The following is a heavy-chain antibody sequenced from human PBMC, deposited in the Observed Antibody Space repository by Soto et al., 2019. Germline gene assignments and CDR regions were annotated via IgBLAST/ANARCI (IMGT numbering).Heavy chain of an antibody. J-gene: IGHJ4*02. Sequence: EVQLVESGGGLVQPGGSLRLSCAASGFTFSSYSMNWVRQAPGKGLEWVSYISSSSSTIYYADSVKGRFTISRDNAKNQLYLHINSLRNDDTAVYYCVRLVVPADDFDYWGQGTNVTVS. CDR1: GFTFSSYS. V-gene: IGHV3-48*02. D-gene: IGHD2-2*01. CDR3: VRLVVPADDFDY. CDR2: ISSSSSTI.